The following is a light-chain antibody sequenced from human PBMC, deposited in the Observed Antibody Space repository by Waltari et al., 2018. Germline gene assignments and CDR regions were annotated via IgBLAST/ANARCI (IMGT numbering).Light chain of an antibody. J-gene: IGKJ1*01. Sequence: DVVMTQSPLSLPVTLGQPASISCRSSQSLVDSEGNNYLSWFQQRPGQSPRRLIYKVSNRDSGIPDRFSGSGSGTDFTLKISRVEAEDVGVYYCMQGTHWPRTFGQGTKVEIK. CDR1: QSLVDSEGNNY. V-gene: IGKV2-30*01. CDR3: MQGTHWPRT. CDR2: KVS.